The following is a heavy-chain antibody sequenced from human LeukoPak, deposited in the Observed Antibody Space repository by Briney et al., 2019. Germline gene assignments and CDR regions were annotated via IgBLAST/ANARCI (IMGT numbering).Heavy chain of an antibody. V-gene: IGHV4-59*01. CDR1: GGSISSYY. CDR3: ARDRVGYSYGSFVY. D-gene: IGHD5-18*01. CDR2: IYYSGST. Sequence: SETLSLTCTVSGGSISSYYWSWIRQPPGKGLEWIGYIYYSGSTNYNPSLKSRVTMSVDTSKNQCSLKLSSVTAADTAVYYCARDRVGYSYGSFVYWGQGTLVTVSS. J-gene: IGHJ4*02.